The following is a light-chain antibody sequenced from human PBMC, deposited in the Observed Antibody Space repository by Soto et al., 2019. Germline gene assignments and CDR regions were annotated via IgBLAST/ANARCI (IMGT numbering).Light chain of an antibody. CDR1: SSDVGGYNY. V-gene: IGLV2-14*01. CDR2: DVS. J-gene: IGLJ2*01. Sequence: QSPLTQPASVSGSPGQSITISCTGTSSDVGGYNYVSWYQQHPGKAPKLMIYDVSNRPSGVSNRFSGSKSGNTAYLTISGLQDEDEADYYCSSYTGSSTLVVFGGGTELAVL. CDR3: SSYTGSSTLVV.